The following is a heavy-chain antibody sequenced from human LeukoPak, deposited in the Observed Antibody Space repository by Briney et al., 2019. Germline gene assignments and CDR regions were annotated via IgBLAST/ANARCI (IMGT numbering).Heavy chain of an antibody. CDR1: GFTFSSYA. CDR2: ISYDGSNK. D-gene: IGHD3-3*01. V-gene: IGHV3-30*04. Sequence: GRSLRLSCAASGFTFSSYAMHWVRQAPGKGLEWVAVISYDGSNKYYADSVKGRFTISRDNSKNTLYLQMNSLRAEDTAVYYCARDGAYGLLSRFDYWGQGTLVTVSS. CDR3: ARDGAYGLLSRFDY. J-gene: IGHJ4*02.